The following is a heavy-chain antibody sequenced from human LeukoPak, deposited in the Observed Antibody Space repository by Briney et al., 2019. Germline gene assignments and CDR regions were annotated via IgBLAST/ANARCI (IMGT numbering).Heavy chain of an antibody. D-gene: IGHD2-2*01. CDR2: IYTSGST. J-gene: IGHJ3*02. V-gene: IGHV4-4*07. Sequence: SETLSLTCTVSGGSISSFYWSWIRQPAGKGLEWIGRIYTSGSTDYNPSLKSRVTMSVDTSKNQFSLKLSSVTAADTAVYYCARALADIVVVPANDAFDIWGQGTMVTVSS. CDR1: GGSISSFY. CDR3: ARALADIVVVPANDAFDI.